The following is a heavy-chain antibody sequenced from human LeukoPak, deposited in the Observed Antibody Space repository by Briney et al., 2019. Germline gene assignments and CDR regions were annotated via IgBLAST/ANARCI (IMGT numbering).Heavy chain of an antibody. D-gene: IGHD7-27*01. CDR2: LSKSGSDI. J-gene: IGHJ5*01. CDR3: ARGHWGLDS. Sequence: GGSLRLSCTASGFTFSDHYMTWIRQAPGKGLECVSYLSKSGSDIFYADSVKGRFSISRDSAKNSLYLQMNSLRAEDTAVYYCARGHWGLDSWGQGTLVTVSS. CDR1: GFTFSDHY. V-gene: IGHV3-11*01.